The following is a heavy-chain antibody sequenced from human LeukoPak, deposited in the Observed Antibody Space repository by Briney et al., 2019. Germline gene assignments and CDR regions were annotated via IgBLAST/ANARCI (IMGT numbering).Heavy chain of an antibody. CDR3: ARHSSGLEWLLPSDY. D-gene: IGHD3-3*01. J-gene: IGHJ4*02. CDR2: IYYSGST. V-gene: IGHV4-39*01. Sequence: SETLSLTCTVSGGSISSSSYYWGWIRQPPGKGLEWIGSIYYSGSTYYNPSLKSRVTISVDTSKNQFSLKLSSVTAADTAVYYCARHSSGLEWLLPSDYWGQGTLVTVSS. CDR1: GGSISSSSYY.